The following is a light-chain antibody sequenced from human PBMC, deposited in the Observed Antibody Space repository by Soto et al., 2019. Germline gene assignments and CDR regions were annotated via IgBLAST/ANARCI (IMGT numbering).Light chain of an antibody. V-gene: IGKV1-33*01. CDR3: QQFAHLPT. Sequence: DIQMTQSPTSLSASIGDRVTISCQASQDITKSLNWYQQKAGKAPKVLIYDASNLETGVPSRFSGTGSGTEFTLTISTLQPEDVATYYCQQFAHLPTCGGGTKVDIK. CDR2: DAS. J-gene: IGKJ4*01. CDR1: QDITKS.